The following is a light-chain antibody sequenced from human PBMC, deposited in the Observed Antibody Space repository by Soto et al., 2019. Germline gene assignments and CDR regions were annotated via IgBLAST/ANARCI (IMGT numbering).Light chain of an antibody. CDR3: QRYNNGPPVT. V-gene: IGKV1-27*01. CDR1: QDINNY. Sequence: DIQMTQSPSSLSASVGDRVTITCRASQDINNYLAWYQQKPGKPPKLLIYAASTLQSGVPSRFSGGGSGTDCTLTINSLQPEDVASYYCQRYNNGPPVTFGPGTKV. J-gene: IGKJ3*01. CDR2: AAS.